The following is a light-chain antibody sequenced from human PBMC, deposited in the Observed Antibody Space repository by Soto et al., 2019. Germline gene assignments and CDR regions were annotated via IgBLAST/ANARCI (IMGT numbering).Light chain of an antibody. CDR3: LQRSTWPLT. CDR1: QSVSSY. CDR2: AAS. Sequence: DIVLTQSPATLSLSPGERATLSCRASQSVSSYLAWYQQKPGQAPRLLIYAASNRATGIPARFSGSGSGTDFTLTISSLEPGDFAVYYCLQRSTWPLTFGGGTKVEIK. V-gene: IGKV3-11*01. J-gene: IGKJ4*01.